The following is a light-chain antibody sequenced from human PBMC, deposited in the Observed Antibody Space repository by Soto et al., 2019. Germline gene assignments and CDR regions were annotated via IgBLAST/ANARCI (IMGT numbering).Light chain of an antibody. V-gene: IGKV3-20*01. CDR3: QQYVTAPRT. J-gene: IGKJ1*01. CDR1: QGLTSNF. CDR2: GAS. Sequence: IVLMQSPGTLSLSPGERATLSCRASQGLTSNFLAWYQQKPGQAPSLLIYGASNRATGVPDRFSGGGSGTDFTLTISRLEPEDFAVYFCQQYVTAPRTFGQGTKVDIK.